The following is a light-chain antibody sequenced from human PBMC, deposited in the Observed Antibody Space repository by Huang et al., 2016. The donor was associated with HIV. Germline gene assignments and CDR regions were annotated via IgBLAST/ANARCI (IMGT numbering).Light chain of an antibody. CDR2: DAS. V-gene: IGKV3-11*01. CDR1: QSVSNS. J-gene: IGKJ2*01. CDR3: QHRGNWPYT. Sequence: EIVLAQSPAILSLSPGERATLSCRAGQSVSNSLAWYQQKPGQPPTLLIYDASNRATGIPARFSGSGSGTDFTLTVSSLEPEDFAIYYCQHRGNWPYTFGQGTKLEIK.